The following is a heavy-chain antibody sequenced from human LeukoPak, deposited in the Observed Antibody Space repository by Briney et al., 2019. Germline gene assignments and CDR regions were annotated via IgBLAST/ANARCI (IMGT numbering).Heavy chain of an antibody. CDR1: GFTVSSNY. V-gene: IGHV3-53*01. D-gene: IGHD5-18*01. Sequence: GGSLRLSCAASGFTVSSNYMSWVRQAPGKGLEWVSVIYSGGSTYYADSVKGRFTISRDNSKNTLYLQMNSLRAEDTAVYYCAREIIQLPGYPDYWGQGTLVTVSS. CDR3: AREIIQLPGYPDY. J-gene: IGHJ4*02. CDR2: IYSGGST.